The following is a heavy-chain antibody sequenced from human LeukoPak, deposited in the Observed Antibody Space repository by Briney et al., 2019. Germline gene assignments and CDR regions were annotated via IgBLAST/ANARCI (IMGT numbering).Heavy chain of an antibody. J-gene: IGHJ5*02. CDR2: INHSGST. Sequence: PSETLSLTCAVYGGSFSGYYWSWIRQPPGKGLEWIGEINHSGSTNYNPSLKSRVTISVDTSKNQFPLKLSSVTAADTAVYYCARSRHRFGELLRFDPWGQGTLVTVSS. D-gene: IGHD3-10*01. CDR1: GGSFSGYY. CDR3: ARSRHRFGELLRFDP. V-gene: IGHV4-34*01.